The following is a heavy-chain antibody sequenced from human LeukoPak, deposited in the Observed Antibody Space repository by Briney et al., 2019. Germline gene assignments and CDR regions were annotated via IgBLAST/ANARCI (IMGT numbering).Heavy chain of an antibody. Sequence: ASVKVSCKASGYTFLNYGVSWVRQAPGQGLEWMGWISTYNGDTNYAQKFQGRVTMTRDTSISTAYMELSRLRSDDTAVYYCARTAAALFRLDCWGQGTLVTVSS. V-gene: IGHV1-18*01. D-gene: IGHD2-15*01. CDR1: GYTFLNYG. CDR2: ISTYNGDT. CDR3: ARTAAALFRLDC. J-gene: IGHJ4*02.